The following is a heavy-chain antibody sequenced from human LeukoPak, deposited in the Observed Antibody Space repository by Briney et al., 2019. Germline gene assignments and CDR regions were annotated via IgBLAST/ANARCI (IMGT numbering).Heavy chain of an antibody. CDR3: ARDFDWGPPDAFDI. V-gene: IGHV1-46*01. CDR2: INPGGGNT. J-gene: IGHJ3*02. Sequence: PGASVKVSCKASGYTFTSYYIHWVRQAPGQGLEWMGIINPGGGNTNYAQKFKGRVTMTRDTSTSTVYMELSSLKSEDTAVFYCARDFDWGPPDAFDIWGQGTVVTVSS. CDR1: GYTFTSYY. D-gene: IGHD7-27*01.